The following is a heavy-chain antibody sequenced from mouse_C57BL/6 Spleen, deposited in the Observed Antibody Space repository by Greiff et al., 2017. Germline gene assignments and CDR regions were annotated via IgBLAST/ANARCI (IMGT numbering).Heavy chain of an antibody. CDR2: IDPSDSYT. J-gene: IGHJ3*01. CDR1: GYTFTSYW. V-gene: IGHV1-50*01. D-gene: IGHD1-1*01. CDR3: AFITTEETWFAY. Sequence: QVQLKQPGAELVKPGASVKLSCKASGYTFTSYWMQWVKQRPGQGLAWIGEIDPSDSYTNYNQKFKGKATLTVDTSSSTAYMQLSSLTSEDSAFDCCAFITTEETWFAYWGQGTLVTVSA.